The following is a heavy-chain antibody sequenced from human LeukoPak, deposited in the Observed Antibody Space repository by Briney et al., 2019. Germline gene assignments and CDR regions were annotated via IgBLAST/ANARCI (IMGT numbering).Heavy chain of an antibody. CDR1: GGSFSGYY. Sequence: SETLSLTCAVYGGSFSGYYWSWIRQPPGKGLEWIGEINHSGSTNYNPSLKSRVTISVDTSKNQFSLKLSSVTAADTAVYYCARNELEGIFDYWGQGTLVTVSS. J-gene: IGHJ4*02. CDR2: INHSGST. V-gene: IGHV4-34*01. D-gene: IGHD1-1*01. CDR3: ARNELEGIFDY.